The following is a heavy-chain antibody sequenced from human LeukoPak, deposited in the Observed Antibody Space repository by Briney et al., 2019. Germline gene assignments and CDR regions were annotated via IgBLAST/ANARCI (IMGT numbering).Heavy chain of an antibody. CDR2: ISSSGSTI. D-gene: IGHD3-22*01. CDR1: GFTFSDYY. V-gene: IGHV3-11*04. J-gene: IGHJ4*02. CDR3: ARVADYYYDSSGYFDY. Sequence: PGGSLRLSCAASGFTFSDYYMSWIRQAPGKGLEWVSYISSSGSTIYYADSVKGRFTISRDNAKNSLYLQMNSLRAEDTAVYYCARVADYYYDSSGYFDYWGQGTLVTVSS.